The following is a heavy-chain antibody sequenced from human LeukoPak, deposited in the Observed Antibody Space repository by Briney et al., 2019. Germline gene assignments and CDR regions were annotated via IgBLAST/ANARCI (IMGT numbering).Heavy chain of an antibody. CDR2: IYSGGST. Sequence: GGSLRLSCAASGFTVSSNYMSWVRQAPGKGLELVSVIYSGGSTYYADSVKGRFTISRHNSKNTLYLQMNSLRAEDTAVYYCARDNKDGMDVWGQGTTVTVSS. J-gene: IGHJ6*02. CDR3: ARDNKDGMDV. CDR1: GFTVSSNY. V-gene: IGHV3-53*04.